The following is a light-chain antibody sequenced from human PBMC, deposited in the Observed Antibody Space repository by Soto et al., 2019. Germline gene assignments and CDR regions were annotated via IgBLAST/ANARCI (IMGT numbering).Light chain of an antibody. CDR3: QQYSNWPPLYA. V-gene: IGKV3-15*01. J-gene: IGKJ2*01. CDR2: DAS. CDR1: QSVSSY. Sequence: EIVMTQSPATLSVSPGERATLSCRASQSVSSYLAWYQQKPGLPPRLLIYDASTRATGIPDRFSGSGSGTDVTLTISSRQSADFAVYYCQQYSNWPPLYAFGRGTKLEIK.